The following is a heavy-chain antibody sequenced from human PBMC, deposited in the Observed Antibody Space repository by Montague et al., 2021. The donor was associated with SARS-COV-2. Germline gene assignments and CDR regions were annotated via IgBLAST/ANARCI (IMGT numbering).Heavy chain of an antibody. V-gene: IGHV4-4*02. CDR2: IYHTGST. CDR1: GDSISTDNW. J-gene: IGHJ6*02. CDR3: ARDGSLRFEFLIGPRHYSYGMDV. Sequence: SETLSLTCVVSGDSISTDNWWTWVRLPPGKGLEWVGEIYHTGSTKYKPSLKSRVSMSVDKSWNQFSLRLTSVTAADTAIYYCARDGSLRFEFLIGPRHYSYGMDVWGQGTTVTVSS. D-gene: IGHD3-9*01.